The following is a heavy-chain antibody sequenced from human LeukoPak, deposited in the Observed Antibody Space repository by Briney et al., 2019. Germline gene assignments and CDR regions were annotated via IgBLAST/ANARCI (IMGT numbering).Heavy chain of an antibody. J-gene: IGHJ3*02. D-gene: IGHD5-18*01. CDR2: INPNRGGT. Sequence: ASVKVSCKASGYTFTGYYMHWMRQPPGQGLEWMGWINPNRGGTNYAQKFQGRVTMTRDTSISTAYMELSRLRSDDTAVYYCAIRGYSYGPSAFDIWGQGTMVTVSS. CDR1: GYTFTGYY. CDR3: AIRGYSYGPSAFDI. V-gene: IGHV1-2*02.